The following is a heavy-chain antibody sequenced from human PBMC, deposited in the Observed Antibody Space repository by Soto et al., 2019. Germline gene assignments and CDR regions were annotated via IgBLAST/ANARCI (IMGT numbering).Heavy chain of an antibody. CDR2: IYYSGST. CDR3: ARRWGTYFDF. V-gene: IGHV4-59*01. J-gene: IGHJ4*02. CDR1: GGSISSYY. D-gene: IGHD7-27*01. Sequence: ETLSLTCTVSGGSISSYYWSWIRQPPGKGLEWIGYIYYSGSTDYDPSLKSRVTISVDTSKNQFSLKLSSVTAADTAVYYCARRWGTYFDFWGQGTLVTVS.